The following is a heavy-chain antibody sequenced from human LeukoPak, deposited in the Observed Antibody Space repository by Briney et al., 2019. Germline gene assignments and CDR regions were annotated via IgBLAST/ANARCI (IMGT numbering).Heavy chain of an antibody. D-gene: IGHD3-10*01. CDR2: IYYSGST. CDR1: GGSISSGGYY. V-gene: IGHV4-31*03. Sequence: SETLSLTCTVSGGSISSGGYYWSWIRQHPGKGLEWIGYIYYSGSTYYNPSLKSRVTIPVDTSKNQFSLKLSSVTAADTAVYYCASATSDYYGSGSYYKFPYYYYGMDVWGKGPRSPFPQ. J-gene: IGHJ6*01. CDR3: ASATSDYYGSGSYYKFPYYYYGMDV.